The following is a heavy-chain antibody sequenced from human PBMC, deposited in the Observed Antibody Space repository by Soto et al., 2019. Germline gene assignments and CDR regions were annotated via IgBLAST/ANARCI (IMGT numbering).Heavy chain of an antibody. CDR2: IKQDGSEK. D-gene: IGHD2-2*01. CDR3: AREGDIVVVPAASNWFDP. J-gene: IGHJ5*02. Sequence: PGXSLRLSCAASGFTFSSYWLSWFRQAPVKGLEWVANIKQDGSEKYYVDSVKGRFTISRDNAKNSLYLQMNSLRAEDTAVYYCAREGDIVVVPAASNWFDPWGQGTLVTVSS. CDR1: GFTFSSYW. V-gene: IGHV3-7*01.